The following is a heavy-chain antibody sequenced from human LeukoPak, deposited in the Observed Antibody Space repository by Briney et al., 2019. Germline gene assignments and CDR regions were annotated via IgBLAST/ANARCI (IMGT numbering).Heavy chain of an antibody. V-gene: IGHV4-61*02. CDR3: ARGGYTWGYYGSEDDY. J-gene: IGHJ3*01. CDR1: GGSISSGSYY. D-gene: IGHD3-10*01. Sequence: PSETLSLTCTVSGGSISSGSYYWSWIRQPAGKGLEWIGRIYTSGSTNYNPSLKSRVTISVDTSKNQFSLKLSSVTAADTAVYYCARGGYTWGYYGSEDDYWGQGTMVTVSS. CDR2: IYTSGST.